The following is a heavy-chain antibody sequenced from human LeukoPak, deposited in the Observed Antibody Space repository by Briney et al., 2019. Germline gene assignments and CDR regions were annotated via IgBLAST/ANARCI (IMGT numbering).Heavy chain of an antibody. Sequence: SETLSLTCTVSGGSISSYYWSWIRQPPGKGLEWIGYMYHSGSTNYNPSLKSRVTISVDTSKNQFSLKLSSVTAADTAVYYCARHSAHASTNDAFDIWGQGTMVTVSS. D-gene: IGHD2-2*01. V-gene: IGHV4-59*01. J-gene: IGHJ3*02. CDR2: MYHSGST. CDR3: ARHSAHASTNDAFDI. CDR1: GGSISSYY.